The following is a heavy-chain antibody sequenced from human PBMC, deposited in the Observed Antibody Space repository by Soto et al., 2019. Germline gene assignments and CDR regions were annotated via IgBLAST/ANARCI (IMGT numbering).Heavy chain of an antibody. Sequence: EVQLVESGGGLVKPGGSLRLSCAASGFTFSSYSMNWVRQAPGKGLEWVSSISSSSSYIYYADSVKGRFTISRDNAKNSLYLQMNSLRAEDTAVYYCARDGLKLYSGSYGYWGQGTLVTVSS. CDR1: GFTFSSYS. CDR2: ISSSSSYI. V-gene: IGHV3-21*01. J-gene: IGHJ4*02. CDR3: ARDGLKLYSGSYGY. D-gene: IGHD1-26*01.